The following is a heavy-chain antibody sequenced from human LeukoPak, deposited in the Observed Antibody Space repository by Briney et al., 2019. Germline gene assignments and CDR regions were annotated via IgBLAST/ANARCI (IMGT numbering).Heavy chain of an antibody. CDR1: GGSIRTYQ. V-gene: IGHV4-59*01. D-gene: IGHD5-12*01. Sequence: SETLSLTCAVSGGSIRTYQWGWFRQTPGKGLEWIGYIYDSGSTNYNPSLKSRVTMSADTSKSQFSLKLSSVTAADTAVYYCARLYSGYDPDYWGQGTLVTVSS. J-gene: IGHJ4*02. CDR2: IYDSGST. CDR3: ARLYSGYDPDY.